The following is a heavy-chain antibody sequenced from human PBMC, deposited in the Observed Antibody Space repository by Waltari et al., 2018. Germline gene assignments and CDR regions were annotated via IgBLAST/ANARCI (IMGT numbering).Heavy chain of an antibody. Sequence: QVQLQESGPGLVKPSETLSLTCAVSGYSISSGYYWGWIRQPPGKGLEWIGSIYHSGSTYYNPSLKSRVTISVDTSKNQCSLKLSSVTAADTAVYYCARDEDYGDYIDAFDIWGQGTMVTVSS. V-gene: IGHV4-38-2*02. CDR2: IYHSGST. D-gene: IGHD4-17*01. J-gene: IGHJ3*02. CDR3: ARDEDYGDYIDAFDI. CDR1: GYSISSGYY.